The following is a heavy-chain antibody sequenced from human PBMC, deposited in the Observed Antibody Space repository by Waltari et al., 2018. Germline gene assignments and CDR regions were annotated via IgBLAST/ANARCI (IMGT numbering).Heavy chain of an antibody. J-gene: IGHJ4*02. Sequence: QVQLQQWGAGLLKPSETLSLSCDVSGGSLSGFHWTWIRQTPGKGLEWIGDVTLSGTTNPNPALKGRITVSLDTSRRQLSLRVTAMTAADTGVYFCARSVAGVGMEYWGQGTPVTVSS. CDR2: VTLSGTT. CDR1: GGSLSGFH. D-gene: IGHD6-19*01. V-gene: IGHV4-34*02. CDR3: ARSVAGVGMEY.